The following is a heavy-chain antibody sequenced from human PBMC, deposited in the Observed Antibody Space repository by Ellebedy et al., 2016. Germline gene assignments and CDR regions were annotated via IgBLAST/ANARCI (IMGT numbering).Heavy chain of an antibody. CDR1: GFTFTSSA. CDR3: AAVNHGGNYHYYGMDV. V-gene: IGHV1-58*01. CDR2: IVVGSGNT. Sequence: ASVKVSCKASGFTFTSSAVQWVRQARGQRLEWIGWIVVGSGNTNYAQKFQERVTITRDMSTSTAYMELSSLRSEDTAVYYCAAVNHGGNYHYYGMDVWGQGTTVTVSS. J-gene: IGHJ6*02. D-gene: IGHD4-23*01.